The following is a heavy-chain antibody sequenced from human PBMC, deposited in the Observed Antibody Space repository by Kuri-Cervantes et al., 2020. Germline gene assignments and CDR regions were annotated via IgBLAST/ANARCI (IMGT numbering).Heavy chain of an antibody. CDR2: IWYDETNK. D-gene: IGHD2-15*01. CDR1: GFTFSSYG. J-gene: IGHJ6*02. V-gene: IGHV3-33*01. Sequence: GGSLRLSCAASGFTFSSYGMHWVRQAPGKGLEWVAVIWYDETNKYFADSVKGRFTISRDNSKNTLFLQMNSLRAEDTAVYYCARDPLGYCTGGSCTLHGMDVWGQGTRVTVSS. CDR3: ARDPLGYCTGGSCTLHGMDV.